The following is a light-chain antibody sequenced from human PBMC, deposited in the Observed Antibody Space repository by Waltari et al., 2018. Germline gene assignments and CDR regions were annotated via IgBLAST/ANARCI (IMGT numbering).Light chain of an antibody. CDR2: AAS. J-gene: IGKJ4*01. Sequence: DIEMTQSPSSLSASVGDRVTITCRASQAISGYLNWYQQKPGRAPNLLIYAASSLQSGVPSRFSGSGYGTDFTLTISSLQPEDFAIYSCQQSSSSPHTFGGGTKVEMK. CDR1: QAISGY. CDR3: QQSSSSPHT. V-gene: IGKV1-39*01.